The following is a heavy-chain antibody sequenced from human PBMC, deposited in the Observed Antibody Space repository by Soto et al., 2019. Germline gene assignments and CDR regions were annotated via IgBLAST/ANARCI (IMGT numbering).Heavy chain of an antibody. Sequence: EVQLLESGGGLVQPGGSLRLSCAASGFTFSSYALSWVRQAPGKGLEWVSALSGTGDSADYANSVKGRFTISRDDSKTTLYLVMSSLRFEDTAIYYCARDNGNYGSGSFAHWGQGTLVTVSS. CDR3: ARDNGNYGSGSFAH. CDR1: GFTFSSYA. V-gene: IGHV3-23*01. J-gene: IGHJ4*02. D-gene: IGHD3-10*01. CDR2: LSGTGDSA.